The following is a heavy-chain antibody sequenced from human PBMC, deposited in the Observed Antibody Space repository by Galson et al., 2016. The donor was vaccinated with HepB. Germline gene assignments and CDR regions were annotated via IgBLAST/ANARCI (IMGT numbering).Heavy chain of an antibody. Sequence: ETLSLTCAVYGESFSGYYWSWIRQPPGKGLEWIGYIYHSGSTYYNPSLKSRVTISVDRSKNQFSLKLSSVTAADTAVYYCARAAVTTKLNSDDWRSAWYFDLWGRGTLVTVSS. D-gene: IGHD4-17*01. CDR3: ARAAVTTKLNSDDWRSAWYFDL. V-gene: IGHV4-34*01. J-gene: IGHJ2*01. CDR1: GESFSGYY. CDR2: IYHSGST.